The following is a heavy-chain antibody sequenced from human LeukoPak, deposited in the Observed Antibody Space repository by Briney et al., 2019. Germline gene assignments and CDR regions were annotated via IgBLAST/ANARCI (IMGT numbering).Heavy chain of an antibody. CDR2: INPNSGGT. Sequence: ASVKVSCKASGYTFTSYGISWVRQAPGQGLEWMGWINPNSGGTNYAQKFQGRVTMTRDTSISTAYMELSRLRSDDTAVYYCARGTVDYYYYYYMDVWGKGTTVTISS. J-gene: IGHJ6*03. D-gene: IGHD2-15*01. V-gene: IGHV1-2*02. CDR1: GYTFTSYG. CDR3: ARGTVDYYYYYYMDV.